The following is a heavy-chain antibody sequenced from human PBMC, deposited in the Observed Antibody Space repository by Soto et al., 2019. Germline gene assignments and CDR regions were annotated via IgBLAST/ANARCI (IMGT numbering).Heavy chain of an antibody. D-gene: IGHD3-22*01. Sequence: GGSLRLSCAASGFTFRSYDMHWVRQATGKGLEWVSAIGTAGDTYYPGSVKGRFTISRENAKNSLYLQMNSLRAATTLFTMIVVVIILESYYWGQGTLVTVS. J-gene: IGHJ4*02. V-gene: IGHV3-13*01. CDR3: VVVIILESYY. CDR1: GFTFRSYD. CDR2: IGTAGDT.